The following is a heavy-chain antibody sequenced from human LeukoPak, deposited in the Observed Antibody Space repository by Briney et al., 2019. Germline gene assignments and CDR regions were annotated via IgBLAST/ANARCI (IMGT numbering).Heavy chain of an antibody. CDR1: GFTFSSYA. D-gene: IGHD3-10*01. CDR2: IYSGGST. CDR3: ARSHIYYYGSGSSYYFDY. V-gene: IGHV3-53*01. J-gene: IGHJ4*02. Sequence: GGSLRLSCAASGFTFSSYAMSWVRQAPGKGLEWVSVIYSGGSTYYADSVKGRFTISRDNSKNTLYLQMNSLRAEDTAVYYCARSHIYYYGSGSSYYFDYWGQGTLVTVSS.